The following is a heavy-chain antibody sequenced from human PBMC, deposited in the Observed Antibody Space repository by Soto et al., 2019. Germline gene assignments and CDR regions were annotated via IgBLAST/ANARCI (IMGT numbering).Heavy chain of an antibody. V-gene: IGHV3-23*01. Sequence: EVQLLESGGGLVQPGGSLRLSCAASGFTFSSYAMSWVRQAPGKGLEWVSAISGSGGSTYYADSVKGRFTISRDHSKNKLYLQMKSLRAEDTAVYYCAKDQVVVVVAATGAGYYFDYWGQEPWSPSPQ. J-gene: IGHJ4*01. CDR1: GFTFSSYA. CDR3: AKDQVVVVVAATGAGYYFDY. D-gene: IGHD2-15*01. CDR2: ISGSGGST.